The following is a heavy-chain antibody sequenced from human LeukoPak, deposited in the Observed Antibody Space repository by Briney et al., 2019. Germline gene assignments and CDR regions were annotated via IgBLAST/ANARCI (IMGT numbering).Heavy chain of an antibody. V-gene: IGHV3-21*01. CDR2: ISSSSSYI. J-gene: IGHJ4*02. D-gene: IGHD5-12*01. CDR3: ARLEVTVVATIDY. Sequence: PGGSLRLSCTTSGITFSNSWMSWVRQAPGKGLEWVSSISSSSSYIYYADSVKGRFTISRDNAKNSLYLQMNSLRAEDTAVYYCARLEVTVVATIDYWGQGTLVTVSS. CDR1: GITFSNSW.